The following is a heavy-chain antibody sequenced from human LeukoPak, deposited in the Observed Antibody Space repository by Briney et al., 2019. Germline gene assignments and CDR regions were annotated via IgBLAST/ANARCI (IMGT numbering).Heavy chain of an antibody. CDR3: ARGAHRGAWLIDY. D-gene: IGHD3-16*01. CDR2: ITASSDNI. J-gene: IGHJ4*02. CDR1: GFTVSSNY. Sequence: GGSLRLCCAASGFTVSSNYMNWVRQAPGKGLEWISYITASSDNINYADSVGGRFTISRDNAKNSLYLQMNSLRDDDTAIYYCARGAHRGAWLIDYWGQGTLVTVSS. V-gene: IGHV3-48*02.